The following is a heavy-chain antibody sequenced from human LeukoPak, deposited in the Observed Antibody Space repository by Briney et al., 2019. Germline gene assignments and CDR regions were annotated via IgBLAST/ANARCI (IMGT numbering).Heavy chain of an antibody. J-gene: IGHJ4*02. D-gene: IGHD1-26*01. V-gene: IGHV3-11*04. CDR2: ISSSGSTI. CDR3: ARSSFYSGSYYFDY. Sequence: GGSLRLSCAASGFTFSDYYMSWIRQAPGKGLELVSYISSSGSTIYYADSVKGRFTISRDNAKNSLYLQMNSLRAEDTAVYYCARSSFYSGSYYFDYWGQGTLVTVSS. CDR1: GFTFSDYY.